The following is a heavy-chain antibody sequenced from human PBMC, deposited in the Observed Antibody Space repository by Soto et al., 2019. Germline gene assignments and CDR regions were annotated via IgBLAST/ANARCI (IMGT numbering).Heavy chain of an antibody. V-gene: IGHV3-53*02. CDR1: GFTVSSNY. CDR3: ARGLNRGSGWYLGYFDY. Sequence: EVQLVETGGGLIQPGGSLRLSCAASGFTVSSNYMSWVRQAPGKGLEWVSVIYSGGSTYYADSVKGRFTISRDNSKNTLYLQMNSLRAEDTAVYYCARGLNRGSGWYLGYFDYWGQGTLVTVSS. D-gene: IGHD6-19*01. J-gene: IGHJ4*02. CDR2: IYSGGST.